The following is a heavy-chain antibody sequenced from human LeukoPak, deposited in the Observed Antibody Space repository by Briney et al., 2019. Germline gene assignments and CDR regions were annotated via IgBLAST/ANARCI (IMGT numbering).Heavy chain of an antibody. J-gene: IGHJ2*01. Sequence: GGSLRLSCAASGFTVSSNCMSWVRQAPGKGLEWVSVIYSGGSTNYADSVKGRFTISRDNSKNPLYLQMNSLRAEDTAVYYCARDRYCTGTTCYVGGGWFFDLWGRGTLVTVSS. V-gene: IGHV3-53*01. CDR2: IYSGGST. CDR1: GFTVSSNC. D-gene: IGHD2-2*01. CDR3: ARDRYCTGTTCYVGGGWFFDL.